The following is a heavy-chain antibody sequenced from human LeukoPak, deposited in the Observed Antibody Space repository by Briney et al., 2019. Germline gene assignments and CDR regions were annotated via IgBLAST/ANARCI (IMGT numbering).Heavy chain of an antibody. CDR2: ISYDGSNK. V-gene: IGHV3-30-3*01. J-gene: IGHJ3*02. CDR3: ARGGSQMGAFDI. D-gene: IGHD5-24*01. Sequence: PGRSLRLSCAASGLTFSSYAMNWVRQAPGNGLEWVAVISYDGSNKYYADSVKGRFTISRDNSKNTLYLQMNSLRAEDTAVYYCARGGSQMGAFDIWGQGTMVTVSS. CDR1: GLTFSSYA.